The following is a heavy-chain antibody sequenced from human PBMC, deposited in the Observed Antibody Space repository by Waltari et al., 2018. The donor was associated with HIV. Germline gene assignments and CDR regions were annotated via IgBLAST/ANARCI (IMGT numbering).Heavy chain of an antibody. CDR1: GGSITNHY. D-gene: IGHD2-15*01. CDR2: IYFNGNT. Sequence: QVQLQESGPGLVKPSETLSLTCSVPGGSITNHYLSWIRQSPEKGLEWIGYIYFNGNTNYNSSLKSRVTMSADTSKNQISLKLSSVTAADSAKYYCARGPIMTPGNFYNGFDVWGRGTTVTVS. CDR3: ARGPIMTPGNFYNGFDV. J-gene: IGHJ6*02. V-gene: IGHV4-59*11.